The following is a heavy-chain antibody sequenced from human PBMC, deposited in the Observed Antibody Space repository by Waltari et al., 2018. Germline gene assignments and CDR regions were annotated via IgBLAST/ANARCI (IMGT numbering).Heavy chain of an antibody. CDR3: VRSLNFTSEM. Sequence: EVRLAESGGGLVQPGGSMRLPFAASGFMFSDHWMHWVRQAPGKGLVWVSHINIDGSVTNYGNAVQGRFTISRDNAKKTIYLQMNGLRAEDTALYYCVRSLNFTSEMWGQGTMVTVSS. V-gene: IGHV3-74*01. CDR2: INIDGSVT. J-gene: IGHJ3*02. CDR1: GFMFSDHW.